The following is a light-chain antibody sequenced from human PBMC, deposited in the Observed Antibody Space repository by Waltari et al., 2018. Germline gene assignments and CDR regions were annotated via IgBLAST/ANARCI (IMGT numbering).Light chain of an antibody. V-gene: IGLV2-14*03. CDR1: SSDVGGYNY. CDR3: SSYTSTSTVL. Sequence: QSDLSQPASMSGSPGQSITIPCTGTSSDVGGYNYVSWYQEYQGKAPKLIIYDFKNRPSGGSNRFSGSKAGNTASLTISGLQAEDEADYYCSSYTSTSTVLFGGGTKVTVL. CDR2: DFK. J-gene: IGLJ2*01.